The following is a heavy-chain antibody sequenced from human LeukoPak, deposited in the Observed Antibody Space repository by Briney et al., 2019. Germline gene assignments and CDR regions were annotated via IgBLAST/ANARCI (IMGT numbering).Heavy chain of an antibody. CDR3: ARLGPVEMATIALDY. J-gene: IGHJ4*02. V-gene: IGHV4-39*01. Sequence: SETLSLTCTVSGGSISSSSYYWGWIRQPPGKGLEWIGSIYYSGSTYYNPSLQSRVTISVDTSKDQFSLKLSSVTAADTAVYYCARLGPVEMATIALDYWGQGTLVTVSS. CDR1: GGSISSSSYY. D-gene: IGHD5-24*01. CDR2: IYYSGST.